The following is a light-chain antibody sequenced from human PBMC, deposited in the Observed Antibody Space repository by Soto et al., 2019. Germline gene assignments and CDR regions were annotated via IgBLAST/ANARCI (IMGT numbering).Light chain of an antibody. CDR3: QQYKSFWT. CDR2: GAS. CDR1: QSVSNNY. Sequence: IVLTQSPGTLSLSPGGRATLSCRARQSVSNNYLAWYQQKPGQAPRLLIYGASNRATGIPDRFSGSGSGTDFTLTISCLQPEDFATYYCQQYKSFWTFGQGTKVDI. V-gene: IGKV3-20*01. J-gene: IGKJ1*01.